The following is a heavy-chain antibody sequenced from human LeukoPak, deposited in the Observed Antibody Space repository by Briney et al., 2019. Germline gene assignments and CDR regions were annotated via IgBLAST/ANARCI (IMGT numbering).Heavy chain of an antibody. CDR2: INPNSGGT. Sequence: ASVKVSCKASGYTFTGYYMHWVRQAPGQGLEWMGWINPNSGGTNYAQKFQGWVTMTRDTSISTAYMGLSRLRSDDTAVYYCARSPRIAVAGRSDAFDIWGQGTMVTVSS. J-gene: IGHJ3*02. D-gene: IGHD6-19*01. V-gene: IGHV1-2*04. CDR3: ARSPRIAVAGRSDAFDI. CDR1: GYTFTGYY.